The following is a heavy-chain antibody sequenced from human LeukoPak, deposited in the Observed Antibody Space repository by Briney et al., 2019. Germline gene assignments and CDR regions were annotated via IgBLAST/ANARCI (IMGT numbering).Heavy chain of an antibody. Sequence: SETLSLTCTVSGGSISSYYWSWIRQPPGKGLEWIGYIYYSGSTNYNPSLKSRVTISVDTSKNQFSLKLSSMTAADTAVYYCARGNGWVCSSTSCYKWFDPWGQGTLVTVSS. V-gene: IGHV4-59*01. CDR2: IYYSGST. J-gene: IGHJ5*02. CDR3: ARGNGWVCSSTSCYKWFDP. D-gene: IGHD2-2*02. CDR1: GGSISSYY.